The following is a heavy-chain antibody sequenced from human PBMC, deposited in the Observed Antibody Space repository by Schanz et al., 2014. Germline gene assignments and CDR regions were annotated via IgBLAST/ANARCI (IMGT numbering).Heavy chain of an antibody. CDR2: ISGSGGST. D-gene: IGHD2-15*01. V-gene: IGHV3-23*04. CDR1: GFTFSSYS. CDR3: AKTPREYCNYDNCPNWFDS. Sequence: EVQLVESGGGLVQPGGSLRLSCTASGFTFSSYSMSWVRQAPGKGLEWVSAISGSGGSTYYADSVKGRFTISRDNSKNTLYLQMNSLRAEDTAVYYCAKTPREYCNYDNCPNWFDSWGQGTLXTASS. J-gene: IGHJ5*01.